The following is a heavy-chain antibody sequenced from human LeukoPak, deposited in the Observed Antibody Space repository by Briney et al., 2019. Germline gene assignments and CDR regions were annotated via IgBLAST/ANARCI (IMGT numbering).Heavy chain of an antibody. V-gene: IGHV1-46*01. CDR2: INLIGGST. D-gene: IGHD1-26*01. CDR3: SVEPGMDV. CDR1: GYTFTSYY. Sequence: ASVKVSCKASGYTFTSYYMHWVRQAPGQGLEWMGIINLIGGSTSYAQKFQGRVTMTRDTSTSTVYMELSSLRSEDTAVYYCSVEPGMDVWGQGTTVTVSS. J-gene: IGHJ6*02.